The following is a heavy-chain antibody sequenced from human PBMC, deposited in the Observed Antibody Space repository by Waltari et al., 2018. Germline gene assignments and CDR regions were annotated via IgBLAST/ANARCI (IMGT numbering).Heavy chain of an antibody. CDR2: FDPEDGET. CDR3: ATVPPSLLEWLLYY. Sequence: WIRQSPSRGLEWMGGFDPEDGETIYAQKCQGRVTMTEDTSTDTAYMELSSLRSEDTAVYYCATVPPSLLEWLLYYWGQGTLVTVSS. D-gene: IGHD3-3*01. V-gene: IGHV1-24*01. J-gene: IGHJ4*02.